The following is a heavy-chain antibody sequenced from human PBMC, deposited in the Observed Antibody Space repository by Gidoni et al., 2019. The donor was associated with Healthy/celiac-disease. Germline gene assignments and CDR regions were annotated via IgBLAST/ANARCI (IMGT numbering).Heavy chain of an antibody. CDR1: GGSFSGYY. J-gene: IGHJ6*03. CDR2: INHSGST. D-gene: IGHD1-1*01. CDR3: ARVGSTTKNYYYYYMDV. Sequence: QVQLQQWGAGLLKPSETLSLTCAVYGGSFSGYYWSWIRQPPGKGLEWIGEINHSGSTNYNPSLKSRVTISVDTSKNQFSLKLSSVTAADTAVYYCARVGSTTKNYYYYYMDVWGKGTTVTVSS. V-gene: IGHV4-34*01.